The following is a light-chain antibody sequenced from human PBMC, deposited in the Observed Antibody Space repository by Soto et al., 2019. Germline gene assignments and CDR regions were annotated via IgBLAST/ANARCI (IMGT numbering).Light chain of an antibody. V-gene: IGKV3-20*01. CDR3: HQHYSTPWT. J-gene: IGKJ1*01. Sequence: EVVLTQSPDTLSLFPGERATLSCRASQRVSSTYFAWYRQKPGQPPSLLIYGASNRATGVPDRFSGSGSGTDFTLTISSLQAEDVAVYYCHQHYSTPWTFGQGTKVETK. CDR1: QRVSSTY. CDR2: GAS.